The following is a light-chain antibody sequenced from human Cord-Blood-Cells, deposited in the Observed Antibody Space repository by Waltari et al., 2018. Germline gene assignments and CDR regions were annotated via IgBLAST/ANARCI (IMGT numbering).Light chain of an antibody. CDR1: QGSSNY. V-gene: IGKV1-17*03. J-gene: IGKJ4*01. CDR3: LQHNSYPLT. Sequence: DIHMTQSPSAMSASVGDRVTITCRASQGSSNYLAWFQQKPGKVPKRLIYAASSLQSGGPSRFSGSGSGREFTLTISSLQPEDCATYCCLQHNSYPLTFGGGTKVEIK. CDR2: AAS.